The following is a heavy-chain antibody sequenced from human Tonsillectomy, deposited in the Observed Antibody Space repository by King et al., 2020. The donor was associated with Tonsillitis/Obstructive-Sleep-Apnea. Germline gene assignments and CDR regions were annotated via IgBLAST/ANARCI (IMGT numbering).Heavy chain of an antibody. V-gene: IGHV3-53*01. CDR1: GFTDSTNY. D-gene: IGHD2-15*01. CDR3: ARGALGYCSGGSCYLSY. J-gene: IGHJ4*02. Sequence: VQLVESGGGLIQPGGSLRLSCAASGFTDSTNYMSWVRQAPGKGLEWVSVIYSGGSTYYADSVKGRFTISRDNSKNTLYLQMNSLRAEDTAVYYCARGALGYCSGGSCYLSYWGQGALVTVSS. CDR2: IYSGGST.